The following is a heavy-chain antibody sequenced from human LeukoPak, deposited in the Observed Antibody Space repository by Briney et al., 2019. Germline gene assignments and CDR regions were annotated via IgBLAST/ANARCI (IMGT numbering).Heavy chain of an antibody. D-gene: IGHD2-21*02. Sequence: ASVKVSCKASGYTLSDLAMHWVRQAPGKGLEWVGGLDPEDGETIYAQKFQGRVTMTEDTSTDTAYMELSSLRSEDTAVYYCATGVIVVVTAYQTSDAFDMWGQGTMVTVSS. V-gene: IGHV1-24*01. CDR2: LDPEDGET. CDR3: ATGVIVVVTAYQTSDAFDM. CDR1: GYTLSDLA. J-gene: IGHJ3*02.